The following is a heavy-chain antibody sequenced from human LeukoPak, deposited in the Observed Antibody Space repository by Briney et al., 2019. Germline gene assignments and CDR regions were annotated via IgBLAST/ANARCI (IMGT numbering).Heavy chain of an antibody. V-gene: IGHV3-7*01. J-gene: IGHJ6*03. CDR3: ARDTYYDFWSGLNYYYYYYMDV. CDR1: GFTFSSYW. CDR2: IKQDGSEK. Sequence: GGSLRLSCAASGFTFSSYWMSWVRQAPGKGLEWVANIKQDGSEKYYVDSVKGRFTISRDNAKNSLYLQMNSLRAEDTAVYYCARDTYYDFWSGLNYYYYYYMDVWGKGTTVTVSS. D-gene: IGHD3-3*01.